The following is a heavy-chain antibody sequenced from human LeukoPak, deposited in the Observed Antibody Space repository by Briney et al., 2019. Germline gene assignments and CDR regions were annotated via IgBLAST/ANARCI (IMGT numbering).Heavy chain of an antibody. V-gene: IGHV3-30*04. Sequence: GGSLRLSCAASGFTFSSYAMHWVRQAPGKGLEWVADISYDGRNKYYADSVKGRFTISRDNSKNTLYLQMNSLRAEDTAVYYCARELMIVVALAGFDYWGQGTLVTVSS. D-gene: IGHD3-22*01. CDR1: GFTFSSYA. CDR3: ARELMIVVALAGFDY. CDR2: ISYDGRNK. J-gene: IGHJ4*02.